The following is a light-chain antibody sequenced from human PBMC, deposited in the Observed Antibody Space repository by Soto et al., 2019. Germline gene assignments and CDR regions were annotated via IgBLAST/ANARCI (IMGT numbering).Light chain of an antibody. CDR1: SSDVGGYNY. CDR2: EVT. CDR3: ISYTRSSTWV. J-gene: IGLJ3*02. Sequence: QSALTQPASVSGSPGQSITISCTGTSSDVGGYNYVSWYQQHPGKAPKLMIYEVTNRPSGVSDRFSGSRSGNTASLTISGLQAEDESDYYCISYTRSSTWVFGGGTKVTVL. V-gene: IGLV2-14*01.